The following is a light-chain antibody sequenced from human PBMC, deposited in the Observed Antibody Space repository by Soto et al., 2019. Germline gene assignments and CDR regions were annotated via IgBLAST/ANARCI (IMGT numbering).Light chain of an antibody. Sequence: EIVLTQSPATLSVSPGERATLSCRASQSVSSYLAWYQQQPGQAPRLLIYDASSRATGIPARFSGIGSGTDFTLTISSLEPEDFAVYYCQQRSNWLTFGGGTKVEIK. J-gene: IGKJ4*01. V-gene: IGKV3-11*01. CDR2: DAS. CDR1: QSVSSY. CDR3: QQRSNWLT.